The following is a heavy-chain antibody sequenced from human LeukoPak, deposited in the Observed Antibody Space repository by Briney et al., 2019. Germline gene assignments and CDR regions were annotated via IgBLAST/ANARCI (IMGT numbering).Heavy chain of an antibody. Sequence: GASVKVSCKASGYTFTSYYMHWVRQAPGQGLEWMGWISAYNGNTNYAQKLQGRVTMTTDTSTSTAYMELRSLRSDDTAVYYCARDPPRTYYDFWSGQSYYYYMDVWGKGTTVTVSS. J-gene: IGHJ6*03. D-gene: IGHD3-3*01. CDR2: ISAYNGNT. CDR3: ARDPPRTYYDFWSGQSYYYYMDV. V-gene: IGHV1-18*04. CDR1: GYTFTSYY.